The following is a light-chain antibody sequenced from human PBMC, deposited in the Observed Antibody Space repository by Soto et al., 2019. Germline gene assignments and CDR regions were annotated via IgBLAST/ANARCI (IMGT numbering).Light chain of an antibody. V-gene: IGKV1-5*01. J-gene: IGKJ2*01. CDR3: QQYDGH. Sequence: DIQVTQSPSTLSASVGDSVTITCRASQSINCWLAWYQQKPGKAPRLLIYGASSLQSGVPSGFSGSGSETAFTLTISSLQPDDFATYYCQQYDGHFGQGTKLEVK. CDR1: QSINCW. CDR2: GAS.